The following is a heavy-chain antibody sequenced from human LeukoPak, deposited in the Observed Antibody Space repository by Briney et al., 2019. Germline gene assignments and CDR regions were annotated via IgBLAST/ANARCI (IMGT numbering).Heavy chain of an antibody. D-gene: IGHD1-26*01. CDR3: AKVIGRVDPFDY. Sequence: GRSLRLSCAASGFTFRSYGMHWVRQAPGKGLEWMAVIWFDGSNEYYADSAKGRFTISRDNSKNTLYLQMSSLRAEDTALYYCAKVIGRVDPFDYWGQGTLVTVSS. J-gene: IGHJ4*02. CDR2: IWFDGSNE. V-gene: IGHV3-33*06. CDR1: GFTFRSYG.